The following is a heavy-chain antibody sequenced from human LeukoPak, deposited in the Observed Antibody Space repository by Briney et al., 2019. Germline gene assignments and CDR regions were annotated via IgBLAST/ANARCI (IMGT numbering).Heavy chain of an antibody. CDR3: ARGFDLVVVSAIQGYYFDY. Sequence: ASVKVSCKASGYTFTNYGISRVRQATGQGLEWMGWMNPNSGNTRYAQKFQGRVTITRNTSISTAYLGLSSLRSEDTAVYYCARGFDLVVVSAIQGYYFDYWGQGTLVTVSS. D-gene: IGHD2-21*01. CDR2: MNPNSGNT. V-gene: IGHV1-8*03. J-gene: IGHJ4*02. CDR1: GYTFTNYG.